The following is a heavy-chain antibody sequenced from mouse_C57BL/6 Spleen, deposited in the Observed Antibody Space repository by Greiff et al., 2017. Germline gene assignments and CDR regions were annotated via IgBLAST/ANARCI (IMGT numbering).Heavy chain of an antibody. CDR2: IHPSDSDT. Sequence: VQLQQPGAELVKPGASVKVSCKASGYTFTSYWMNWVKQRPGQGLEWIGRIHPSDSDTNYNQKFKGKATLTVDKSSSTAYMQLSSLTAEDSAVYYCAIGQNSCDGGDYAMDYWGQGTSGTVSS. CDR3: AIGQNSCDGGDYAMDY. D-gene: IGHD2-12*01. CDR1: GYTFTSYW. J-gene: IGHJ4*01. V-gene: IGHV1-74*01.